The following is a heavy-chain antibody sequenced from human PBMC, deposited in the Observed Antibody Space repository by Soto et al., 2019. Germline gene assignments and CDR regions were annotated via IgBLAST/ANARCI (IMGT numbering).Heavy chain of an antibody. D-gene: IGHD3-10*01. CDR1: GGSVSSSSYY. CDR3: ARHSGPISRPYNWFDP. CDR2: IYYSGST. Sequence: QLQLQESGPGLVKPSETLSLTCTVSGGSVSSSSYYWGWIRQPPGKGLEWIGSIYYSGSTYYNPSLKSRVTISVDTSKNQFSRKLSSVTAADTAVYYCARHSGPISRPYNWFDPWGQGTLVTVSS. V-gene: IGHV4-39*01. J-gene: IGHJ5*02.